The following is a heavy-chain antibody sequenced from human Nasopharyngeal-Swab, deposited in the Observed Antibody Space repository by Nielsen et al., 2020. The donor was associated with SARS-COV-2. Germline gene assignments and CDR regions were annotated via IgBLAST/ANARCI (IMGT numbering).Heavy chain of an antibody. D-gene: IGHD1-1*01. CDR1: GYTFTSNV. CDR3: ARENQEYANIWIDY. V-gene: IGHV7-4-1*02. Sequence: ASVKVSCNASGYTFTSNVLNWVRQAPGQGPEYIGWISTKTGAPTYAQAFTGRLVISLDTSVSTTYLQISSLKADDTAVYYCARENQEYANIWIDYWGQGTQVTVSS. J-gene: IGHJ4*02. CDR2: ISTKTGAP.